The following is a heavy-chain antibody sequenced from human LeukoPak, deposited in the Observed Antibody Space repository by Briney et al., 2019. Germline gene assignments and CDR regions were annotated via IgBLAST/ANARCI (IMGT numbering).Heavy chain of an antibody. CDR3: ATSLGITIFGVVKGAFDI. Sequence: GGSLRLSCAASGFTFSSYSMNWVRQAPGKGLEWVSSISSNSSYIYYADSVKGRFTISRDNAKNSLYLQMNSLRAEDTAVYYCATSLGITIFGVVKGAFDIWGQGTMVTVSS. CDR2: ISSNSSYI. CDR1: GFTFSSYS. V-gene: IGHV3-21*01. D-gene: IGHD3-3*01. J-gene: IGHJ3*02.